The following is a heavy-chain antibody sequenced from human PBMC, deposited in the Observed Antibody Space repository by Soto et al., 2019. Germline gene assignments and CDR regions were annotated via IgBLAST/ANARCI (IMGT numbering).Heavy chain of an antibody. Sequence: ASVKVSCKASGYTFTSYGISWVRQAPGQGLEWMGWISAYNGNTNYSQKLQGRVTMTTDTSTSTAYMELRSLRSDDTAVYYCARGLAVAGRTLTDYYYYYGMDVWGQGTTVTVSS. V-gene: IGHV1-18*01. J-gene: IGHJ6*02. CDR3: ARGLAVAGRTLTDYYYYYGMDV. CDR1: GYTFTSYG. D-gene: IGHD6-19*01. CDR2: ISAYNGNT.